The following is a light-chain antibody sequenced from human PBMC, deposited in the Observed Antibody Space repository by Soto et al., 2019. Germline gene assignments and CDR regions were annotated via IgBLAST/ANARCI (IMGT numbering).Light chain of an antibody. V-gene: IGLV2-14*03. CDR2: EVS. J-gene: IGLJ1*01. CDR3: TPFAPGRIYV. CDR1: SSDIGAYDL. Sequence: QSALTQPASVSGSPGQSITISCSGTSSDIGAYDLVSWYQQYPGRAPKLIIYEVSHRFSGLSYRSSGSKSGNTASLTISGLQAEDEGDYYCTPFAPGRIYVFGSGTKVTVL.